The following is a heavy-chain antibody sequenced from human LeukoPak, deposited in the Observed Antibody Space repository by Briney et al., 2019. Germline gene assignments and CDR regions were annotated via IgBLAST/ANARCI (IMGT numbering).Heavy chain of an antibody. V-gene: IGHV5-51*01. CDR2: IYAGDSDT. CDR1: GYRFTSYC. CDR3: ARFSGTYGTPGDY. D-gene: IGHD1-26*01. J-gene: IGHJ4*02. Sequence: GESLKISCKGSGYRFTSYCIAWVRQMPGKGLEWLGIIYAGDSDTRYSPSFQGQVTISADKSISSAYLQWSSLKASDTAMYYCARFSGTYGTPGDYWGQGTLVTVSS.